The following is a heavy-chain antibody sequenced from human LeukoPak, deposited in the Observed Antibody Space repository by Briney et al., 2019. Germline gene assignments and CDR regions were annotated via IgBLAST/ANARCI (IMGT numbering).Heavy chain of an antibody. CDR3: ARAAVVVPAAINWFDP. D-gene: IGHD2-2*01. CDR2: IIPIFGTA. CDR1: GGTFSSYA. J-gene: IGHJ5*02. V-gene: IGHV1-69*05. Sequence: SVKVSCKASGGTFSSYAISWVRQAPGQGLEWMGGIIPIFGTANYAQKFQGRVTITTDESTSTAYMELSSLRSEDTAVYYCARAAVVVPAAINWFDPWGQGTLVTVSS.